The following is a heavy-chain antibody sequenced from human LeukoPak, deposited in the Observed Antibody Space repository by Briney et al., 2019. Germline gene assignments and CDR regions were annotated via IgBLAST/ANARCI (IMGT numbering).Heavy chain of an antibody. J-gene: IGHJ1*01. CDR2: IHPEGNEK. V-gene: IGHV3-7*01. CDR1: GFSFTNFW. D-gene: IGHD4-17*01. Sequence: PGGSLRLSCAVSGFSFTNFWMSWVRQAPGRGLEWVANIHPEGNEKYHVESVKGRFTISRDNTKNLLFLQMNGLRVEDTAVYYCAKDYGDYVAEYFQHWGQGTLVTVSS. CDR3: AKDYGDYVAEYFQH.